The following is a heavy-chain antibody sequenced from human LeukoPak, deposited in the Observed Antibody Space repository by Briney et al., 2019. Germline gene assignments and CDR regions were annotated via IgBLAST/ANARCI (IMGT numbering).Heavy chain of an antibody. CDR2: ISGSGGST. CDR3: RIQDTATFDY. J-gene: IGHJ4*02. CDR1: GFTFSSYA. Sequence: GGSLRLSCAASGFTFSSYAMSWVRQAPGEGLEWVSAISGSGGSTYYADSVKGRFTISRDNSKNTLYLQMNSLRAEDTAVYYCRIQDTATFDYWGQGTLVTVSS. V-gene: IGHV3-23*01. D-gene: IGHD5-18*01.